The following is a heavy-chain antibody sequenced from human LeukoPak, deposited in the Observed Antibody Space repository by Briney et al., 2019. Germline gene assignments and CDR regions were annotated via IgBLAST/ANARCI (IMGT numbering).Heavy chain of an antibody. J-gene: IGHJ4*02. CDR3: ARTRARYCSGGSCSLGYYFDY. Sequence: SETLSLTCTVSGGSISGYYWSWIRQPPGKGLEWIGYIYYSGSAYYNPSLKSRVIISVDTSKNQFFLKLSSVTAADTAVYYCARTRARYCSGGSCSLGYYFDYWGQGTLVTVSS. CDR2: IYYSGSA. V-gene: IGHV4-59*12. CDR1: GGSISGYY. D-gene: IGHD2-15*01.